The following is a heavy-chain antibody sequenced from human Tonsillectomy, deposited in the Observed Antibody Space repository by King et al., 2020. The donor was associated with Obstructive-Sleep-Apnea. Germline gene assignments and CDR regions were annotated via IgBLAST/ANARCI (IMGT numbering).Heavy chain of an antibody. CDR2: ISGSGAGT. CDR1: GFTFSSYA. Sequence: VQLVESGGGLEQPGGSLRLSCAASGFTFSSYAMSWVRQTPGKGLEWVSGISGSGAGTYYADSVKGRFTISRDNSKNTLYLQMNSLRAEDTAVYYCAKGRGALYYFDYWGQGTLVTVSS. J-gene: IGHJ4*02. V-gene: IGHV3-23*04. CDR3: AKGRGALYYFDY. D-gene: IGHD3-16*01.